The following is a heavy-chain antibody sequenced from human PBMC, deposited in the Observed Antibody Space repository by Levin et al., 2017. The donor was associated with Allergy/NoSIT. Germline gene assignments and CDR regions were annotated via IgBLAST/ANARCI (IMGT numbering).Heavy chain of an antibody. CDR3: AKKNLITIFGVVIIPSFDY. V-gene: IGHV3-23*01. J-gene: IGHJ4*02. Sequence: GASVKVSCAASGFTFSSYAMSWVRQAPGKGLEWVSAISGSGGSTYYADSVKGRFTISRDNSKNTLYLKMKSLRAEDTAVYYCAKKNLITIFGVVIIPSFDYWGQGTLVTVSS. CDR1: GFTFSSYA. D-gene: IGHD3-3*01. CDR2: ISGSGGST.